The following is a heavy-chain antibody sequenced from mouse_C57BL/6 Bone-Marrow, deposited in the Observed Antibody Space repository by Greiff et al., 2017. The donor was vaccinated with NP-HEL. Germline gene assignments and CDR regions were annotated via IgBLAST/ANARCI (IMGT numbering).Heavy chain of an antibody. D-gene: IGHD1-2*01. Sequence: QVQLQQPGAELVRPGSSVKLSCKASGYTFTSYWMDWVKQRPGQGLEWIGNIYPSDSETHYNQTFKDKATLTVDKSSSTAYMQLSSLTSEDSAVYSCATSTTAYYFDYWGQGTTRTVSS. V-gene: IGHV1-61*01. CDR3: ATSTTAYYFDY. CDR1: GYTFTSYW. CDR2: IYPSDSET. J-gene: IGHJ2*01.